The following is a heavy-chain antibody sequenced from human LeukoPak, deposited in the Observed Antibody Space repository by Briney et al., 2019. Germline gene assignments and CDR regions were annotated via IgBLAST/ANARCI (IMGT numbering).Heavy chain of an antibody. D-gene: IGHD3-3*01. J-gene: IGHJ4*02. V-gene: IGHV1-69*05. CDR1: GGTFSSYA. CDR2: VIPIFGTA. CDR3: ARVPGYDFWSGYYDY. Sequence: ASVKVSCKASGGTFSSYAISWVRQGPGQGLEWMGRVIPIFGTANYAQKFQGRVTITTDESTSTAYMELSSLRSEDTAVYYCARVPGYDFWSGYYDYWGQGTLVTVSS.